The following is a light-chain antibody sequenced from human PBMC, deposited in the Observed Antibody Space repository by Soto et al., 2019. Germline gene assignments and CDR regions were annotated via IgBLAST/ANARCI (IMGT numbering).Light chain of an antibody. Sequence: QSALTQPPSASGSPGQSVTISCTGTSSDVGGYPFVSWYQQHPGKAPKVLIYDVNKRPSGVPDRFSGSKSGNTASLTVSGLQAEDEADYYCGSHAGSDDPIVFGTGTKLTVL. V-gene: IGLV2-8*01. CDR2: DVN. CDR1: SSDVGGYPF. CDR3: GSHAGSDDPIV. J-gene: IGLJ1*01.